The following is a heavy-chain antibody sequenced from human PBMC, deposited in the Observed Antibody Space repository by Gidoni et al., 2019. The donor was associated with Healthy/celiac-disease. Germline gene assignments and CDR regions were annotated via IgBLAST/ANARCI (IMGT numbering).Heavy chain of an antibody. CDR3: ARDPLWFRELLYWDNWFDP. CDR2: ISAYNGNT. CDR1: GYTFTSYG. V-gene: IGHV1-18*01. J-gene: IGHJ5*02. Sequence: QVQLVQSGAEVKKPGASVKVSCKASGYTFTSYGISWVRQAPGQGLEWMGWISAYNGNTNYAQKLQGRVTMTTDTSTSTAYMELRSLRSDDTAVYYCARDPLWFRELLYWDNWFDPWGQGTLVTVSS. D-gene: IGHD3-10*01.